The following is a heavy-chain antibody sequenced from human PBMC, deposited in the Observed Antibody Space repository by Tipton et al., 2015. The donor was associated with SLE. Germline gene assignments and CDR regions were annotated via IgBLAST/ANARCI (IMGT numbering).Heavy chain of an antibody. D-gene: IGHD6-13*01. CDR2: ISTSGSTI. Sequence: SLRLSCAASGFTFTNYQMNWVRQAQGKGLEWVSYISTSGSTIYYADSVKGRFTISRDNAKNSLYLQMNSLRAEDTAVYYCARQLYSSYYYMDVWGKGSTVTVSS. V-gene: IGHV3-48*03. CDR1: GFTFTNYQ. J-gene: IGHJ6*03. CDR3: ARQLYSSYYYMDV.